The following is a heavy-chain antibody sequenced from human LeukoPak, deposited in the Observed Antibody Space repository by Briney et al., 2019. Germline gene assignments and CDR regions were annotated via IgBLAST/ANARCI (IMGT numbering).Heavy chain of an antibody. J-gene: IGHJ4*02. D-gene: IGHD6-19*01. CDR1: GVSISSYY. Sequence: SETLSLTCTVSGVSISSYYWSWIRQPPGKGLEWIGYIYYSGSTNYNPSLKSRVTISVDTSKNQFSLKLSSVTAADTAVYYCARGLSGYSSGWLSLGYWGQGTLVTVSS. CDR3: ARGLSGYSSGWLSLGY. CDR2: IYYSGST. V-gene: IGHV4-59*01.